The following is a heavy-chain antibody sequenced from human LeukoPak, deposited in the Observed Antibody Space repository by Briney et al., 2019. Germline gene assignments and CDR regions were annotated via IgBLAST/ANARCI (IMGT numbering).Heavy chain of an antibody. CDR1: GFTFSSYE. CDR3: ARLDYYYYYMDV. D-gene: IGHD6-6*01. V-gene: IGHV3-48*03. J-gene: IGHJ6*03. CDR2: ISSSGSTI. Sequence: PGGSLRLSCAASGFTFSSYEMNWVRQAPGKGLGWVSYISSSGSTIYYADSVKGRFTISRDNAKNSLYLQMNSLRAEDMAVYYCARLDYYYYYMDVWGKGTTVTVSS.